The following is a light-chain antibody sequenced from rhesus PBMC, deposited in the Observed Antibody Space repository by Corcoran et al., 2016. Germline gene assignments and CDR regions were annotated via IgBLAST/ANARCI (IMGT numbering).Light chain of an antibody. V-gene: IGKV3S9*01. CDR2: GAS. CDR3: QQYNKWNS. CDR1: QSASNY. J-gene: IGKJ2*01. Sequence: EIVMTQSPATLSLSPGERANLSCRASQSASNYVAWYQQKPEQAPRPLIFGASTRATGIPDRLSRSGSGTDFTLIISSLEPEDVGVYDCQQYNKWNSFGQGTKVEIK.